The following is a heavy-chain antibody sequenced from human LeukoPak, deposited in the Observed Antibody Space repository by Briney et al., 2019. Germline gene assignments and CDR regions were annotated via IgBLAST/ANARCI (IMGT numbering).Heavy chain of an antibody. CDR2: IYFSGST. Sequence: PSQTLSLTCTVSGGSISSGDYYWSWLRQPPGKGLEWIGYIYFSGSTNYNPSLKSRVTMSVDTSKNQFSLKLSSVTAADTAVYYCARDGVPVTTTTYYYYGMDVWGQGTTVTVSS. V-gene: IGHV4-30-4*01. D-gene: IGHD4-17*01. J-gene: IGHJ6*02. CDR1: GGSISSGDYY. CDR3: ARDGVPVTTTTYYYYGMDV.